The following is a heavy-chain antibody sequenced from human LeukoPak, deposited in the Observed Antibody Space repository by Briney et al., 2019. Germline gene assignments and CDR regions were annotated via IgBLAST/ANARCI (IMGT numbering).Heavy chain of an antibody. Sequence: SETLSLTCAVSGGSISGYYWSWIRQPPGKGLEWIGYIFYTGSTNSNPSLKSRVTISVDTSKNQFSLKLSSVTAADTAVYYCARGERLGLDYWGQGTLVTVSS. J-gene: IGHJ4*02. CDR1: GGSISGYY. D-gene: IGHD3-9*01. CDR2: IFYTGST. CDR3: ARGERLGLDY. V-gene: IGHV4-59*01.